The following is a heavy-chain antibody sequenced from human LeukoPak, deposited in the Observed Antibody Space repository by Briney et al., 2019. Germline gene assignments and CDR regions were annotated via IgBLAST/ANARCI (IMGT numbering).Heavy chain of an antibody. CDR3: ARADLNYYDSSGYSGNYFDY. Sequence: ASVKVSCKASGGTFSSYAISWVRQAPGQGLEWMGWIIPILGIANYAQKFQGRVTITADKSTSTAYMELSSLRSEDTAVYYCARADLNYYDSSGYSGNYFDYWGQGTLVTVSS. J-gene: IGHJ4*02. CDR2: IIPILGIA. V-gene: IGHV1-69*10. D-gene: IGHD3-22*01. CDR1: GGTFSSYA.